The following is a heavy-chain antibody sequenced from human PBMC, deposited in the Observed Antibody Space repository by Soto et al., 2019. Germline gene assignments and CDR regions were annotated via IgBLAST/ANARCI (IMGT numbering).Heavy chain of an antibody. Sequence: GGSLRLSCAASGFTFSSYAMSWVRQAPGKGLEWVSAISGSGGSTYYADSVKGRFTISRDNSKNTLYLQMNSLRAEDTAVYYCAKEMTYYDILTGYYPPGFDYWGQGTLVTVSS. V-gene: IGHV3-23*01. J-gene: IGHJ4*02. CDR1: GFTFSSYA. D-gene: IGHD3-9*01. CDR3: AKEMTYYDILTGYYPPGFDY. CDR2: ISGSGGST.